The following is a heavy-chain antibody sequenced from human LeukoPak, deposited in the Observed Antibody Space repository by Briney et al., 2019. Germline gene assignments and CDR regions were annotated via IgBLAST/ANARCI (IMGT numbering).Heavy chain of an antibody. Sequence: PGGSLRLSCAASGSTFSSYGMHWVRQAPGKGLEWVAFIRYDGSNKYYADSVKGRFTISRDNSKNTLYLQMNSLRAEDTAVYYCAKDPSFRPGYFDYWGQGTLVTVSS. V-gene: IGHV3-30*02. J-gene: IGHJ4*02. CDR3: AKDPSFRPGYFDY. CDR2: IRYDGSNK. CDR1: GSTFSSYG.